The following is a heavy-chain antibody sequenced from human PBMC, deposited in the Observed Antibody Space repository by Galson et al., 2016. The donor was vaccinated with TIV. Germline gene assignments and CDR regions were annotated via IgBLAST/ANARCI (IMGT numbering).Heavy chain of an antibody. CDR3: ARGIPAPHYVDY. J-gene: IGHJ4*02. CDR1: GITFNNYA. V-gene: IGHV4-59*06. CDR2: IYYTGLT. Sequence: LSCAVSGITFNNYAMHWVRQAPGKGLEWIGYIYYTGLTSFNPSLQSRLSMSVDTSENQFSLKLISVTAAETAVYYCARGIPAPHYVDYWGQGALVTVSS. D-gene: IGHD2-21*01.